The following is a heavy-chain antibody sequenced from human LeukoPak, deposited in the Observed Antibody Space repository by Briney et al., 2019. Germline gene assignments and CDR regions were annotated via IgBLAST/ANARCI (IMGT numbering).Heavy chain of an antibody. CDR2: IKPDGSLI. CDR1: GFTFSSYW. CDR3: AKWELYSGFYYIDY. V-gene: IGHV3-7*01. Sequence: GGSLRLSCAASGFTFSSYWMTWVRQGPGKGLEWVANIKPDGSLIYYVDFVKGRFTISGDNAKNSLYLQMNSLRAEDTAVYYCAKWELYSGFYYIDYWGQGTLATVSS. D-gene: IGHD1-26*01. J-gene: IGHJ4*02.